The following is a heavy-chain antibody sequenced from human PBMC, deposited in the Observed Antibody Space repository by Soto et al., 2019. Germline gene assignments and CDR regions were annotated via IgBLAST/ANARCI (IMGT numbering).Heavy chain of an antibody. CDR3: ARGGPVGATPWHFDY. CDR1: GYTFTGYY. V-gene: IGHV1-2*04. Sequence: ASVKVSCKASGYTFTGYYMHWVRQAPGQGLEWMGWINPNSGGTNYAQKFQGWVTMTRDTSISTAYMELSRLRSDDTAVYYCARGGPVGATPWHFDYWGQGTLVTVSS. CDR2: INPNSGGT. D-gene: IGHD2-15*01. J-gene: IGHJ4*02.